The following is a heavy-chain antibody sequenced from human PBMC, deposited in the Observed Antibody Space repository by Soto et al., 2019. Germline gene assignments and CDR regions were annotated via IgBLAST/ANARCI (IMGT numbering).Heavy chain of an antibody. V-gene: IGHV1-18*01. CDR2: ISGYNVNT. D-gene: IGHD1-26*01. CDR1: GYTFSNYG. J-gene: IGHJ4*02. Sequence: QVQLVQSGAEVKQPGASVKVSCKASGYTFSNYGITWVRQAPGQGLEWMGWISGYNVNTHYAQKFQDRVIMTTDTSTSTAYMERRSLRSDDTAGYFCARERRWEPLPYWGQGTLVIVSS. CDR3: ARERRWEPLPY.